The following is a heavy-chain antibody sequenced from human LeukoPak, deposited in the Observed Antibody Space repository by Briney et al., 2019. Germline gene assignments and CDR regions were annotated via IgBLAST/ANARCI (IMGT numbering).Heavy chain of an antibody. V-gene: IGHV3-23*01. Sequence: GGSLRLSCAASGFSLSNYVMTWVRQAPGKGLDWVSAIRTNDETHYADSVKGRFTVSRDSAKSTLYLYMDSLRADDTAVYYCAKLRPYGTTWYGAAVNWGQGALVTVSS. J-gene: IGHJ4*02. D-gene: IGHD6-13*01. CDR2: IRTNDET. CDR1: GFSLSNYV. CDR3: AKLRPYGTTWYGAAVN.